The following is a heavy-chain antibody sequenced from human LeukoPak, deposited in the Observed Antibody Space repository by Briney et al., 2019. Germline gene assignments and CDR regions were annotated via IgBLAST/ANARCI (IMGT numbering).Heavy chain of an antibody. CDR1: GFTFSSYG. V-gene: IGHV3-23*01. Sequence: PGGSLRLSCAASGFTFSSYGMSWVRQAPGKGLEWVSAISGSGGSTYYADSVKGRFTISRDNSKNTLYLQMNSLRAEDTAVYYCEVRSWYYFDYWGQGTLVTVSS. D-gene: IGHD3-10*01. CDR2: ISGSGGST. J-gene: IGHJ4*02. CDR3: EVRSWYYFDY.